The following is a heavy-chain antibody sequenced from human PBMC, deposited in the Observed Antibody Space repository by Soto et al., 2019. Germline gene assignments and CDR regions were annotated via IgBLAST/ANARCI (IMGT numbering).Heavy chain of an antibody. J-gene: IGHJ3*02. V-gene: IGHV3-23*01. CDR3: AKDCLGSGWYGDLDAFDI. Sequence: EGSLRLSCAASGFTCSSYAMSWVRQAPGKGLEWVSAISGSGGSTYYADSVKGRFTISRDNSKNTLYLQMNSLRAEDTAVYYCAKDCLGSGWYGDLDAFDIWGQGTMVTVSS. CDR1: GFTCSSYA. D-gene: IGHD6-19*01. CDR2: ISGSGGST.